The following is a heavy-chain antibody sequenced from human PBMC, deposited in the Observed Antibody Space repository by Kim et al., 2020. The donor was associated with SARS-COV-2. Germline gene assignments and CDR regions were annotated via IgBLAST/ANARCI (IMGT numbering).Heavy chain of an antibody. CDR1: GFTFSSYG. V-gene: IGHV3-30*18. Sequence: GGSLRLSCAASGFTFSSYGMHWVRQAPGKGLEWVAVISYDGSNKYYADSVKGRFTISRDNSKNTLYLQMNSLRAEDTAVYYCAKDDSTDIDGYPDYWGQGTLVTVSS. CDR3: AKDDSTDIDGYPDY. CDR2: ISYDGSNK. J-gene: IGHJ4*02. D-gene: IGHD5-12*01.